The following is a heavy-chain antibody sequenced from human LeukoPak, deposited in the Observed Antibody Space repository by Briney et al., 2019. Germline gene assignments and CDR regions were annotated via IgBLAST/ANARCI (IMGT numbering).Heavy chain of an antibody. V-gene: IGHV3-23*01. CDR1: GFTFSSYG. J-gene: IGHJ4*02. CDR2: ISGSGGST. D-gene: IGHD4-23*01. Sequence: GGSLRLSCAASGFTFSSYGLSWVRQAPGKGLEWLSSISGSGGSTYYADSVKGRFTISRDNSKNTLYLQMNSLRAEDTAVYYCARGAHKRDDYGGFFDYWGQGTLVTVSS. CDR3: ARGAHKRDDYGGFFDY.